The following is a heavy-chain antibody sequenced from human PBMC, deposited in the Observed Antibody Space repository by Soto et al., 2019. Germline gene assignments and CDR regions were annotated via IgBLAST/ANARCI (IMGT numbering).Heavy chain of an antibody. CDR3: TRDPYGGSRYYFDS. Sequence: GGSLRLSCAAPGFSFSNYAMHWVRQAPGKGLEWVAVIWYDGSNKYYADSVKGRFTISKDNSQTTVYLQMNSLRAEDSAVYYCTRDPYGGSRYYFDSWGQGTLVTVSS. CDR1: GFSFSNYA. V-gene: IGHV3-33*01. D-gene: IGHD1-26*01. J-gene: IGHJ4*02. CDR2: IWYDGSNK.